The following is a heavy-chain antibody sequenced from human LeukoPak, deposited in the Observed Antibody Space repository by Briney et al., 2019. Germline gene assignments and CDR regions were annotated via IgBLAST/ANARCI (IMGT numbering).Heavy chain of an antibody. CDR2: XYYSGTT. D-gene: IGHD3-22*01. J-gene: IGHJ5*02. Sequence: WXWXXXXXGXGVEWMGYXYYSGTTTYTPSLQTRVTISVDPSNTQFSLKLSSVPAADPAVYYCARDRRYYDSSRYYDGCFDPCGQGTLVTVSS. CDR3: ARDRRYYDSSRYYDGCFDP. V-gene: IGHV4-59*01.